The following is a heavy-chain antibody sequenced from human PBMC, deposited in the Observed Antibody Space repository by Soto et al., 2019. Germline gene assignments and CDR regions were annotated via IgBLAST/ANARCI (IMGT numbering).Heavy chain of an antibody. CDR2: INSDGSST. CDR3: VRTSLVVAAATREDY. Sequence: EVQLVESGGGLVQPGESLRLSCAASGFTFSSYWMHWVRQAPGKGLVWVSRINSDGSSTSYAGSVKGRFTISRDNAKNALYLDMNSLSAEATAVCYCVRTSLVVAAATREDYWGQGTLVTVSS. V-gene: IGHV3-74*01. J-gene: IGHJ4*02. D-gene: IGHD2-15*01. CDR1: GFTFSSYW.